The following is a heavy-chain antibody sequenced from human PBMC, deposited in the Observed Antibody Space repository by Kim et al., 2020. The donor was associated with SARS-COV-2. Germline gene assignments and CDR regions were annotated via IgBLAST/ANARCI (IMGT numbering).Heavy chain of an antibody. CDR2: INTGNGDT. D-gene: IGHD3-10*01. CDR1: GYTLSDYA. CDR3: ARGSMATSDY. Sequence: ASVKVSCKASGYTLSDYAIHWVRQAPGRGLEWMAWINTGNGDTKSPQKFQGRVTITRDTVASTVYMDLSSLTSVDTAVYYCARGSMATSDYWCQGTLVTV. J-gene: IGHJ4*02. V-gene: IGHV1-3*04.